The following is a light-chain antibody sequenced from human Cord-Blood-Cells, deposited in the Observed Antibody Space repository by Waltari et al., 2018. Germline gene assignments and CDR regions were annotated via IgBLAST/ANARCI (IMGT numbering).Light chain of an antibody. Sequence: QSALTQPASVSGSPGQSITISCTGTSSDVGSYNLVSWYQQHPGKAPKLMIYEGSKRPAGVSSRVSGSNSSNTACLTSSGLQAEDEADYDCCSYAGSRVFGGGTKLTVL. J-gene: IGLJ3*02. CDR1: SSDVGSYNL. V-gene: IGLV2-23*01. CDR3: CSYAGSRV. CDR2: EGS.